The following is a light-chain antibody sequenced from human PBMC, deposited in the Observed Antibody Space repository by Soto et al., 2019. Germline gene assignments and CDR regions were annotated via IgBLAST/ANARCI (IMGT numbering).Light chain of an antibody. CDR1: QDIRNE. J-gene: IGKJ1*01. Sequence: IQMTQSPSSLSAAVGDRVTITCRASQDIRNELGWYQQKPGKAPNLLIYAASSLHTGVPSRFSGSGSGTYFTLTISGLQPDDFATYYCLQDYNYPRTFGRGTKVEVK. CDR3: LQDYNYPRT. V-gene: IGKV1-6*02. CDR2: AAS.